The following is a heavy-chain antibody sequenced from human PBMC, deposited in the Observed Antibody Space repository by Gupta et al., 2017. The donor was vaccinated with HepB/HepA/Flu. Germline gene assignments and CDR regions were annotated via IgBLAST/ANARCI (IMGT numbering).Heavy chain of an antibody. J-gene: IGHJ6*02. D-gene: IGHD1-1*01. CDR1: GGSISSGGHY. V-gene: IGHV4-31*03. Sequence: LVKPSQTLSLTCTVSGGSISSGGHYWSWIRQHPGKGLEWIGYIYYSGSTYYNPSLKSRVTISVDTSKNQFSLKLSSVTAADTAVYYCARGARGETGTYYYYYGMDVWGQGTTVTVSS. CDR3: ARGARGETGTYYYYYGMDV. CDR2: IYYSGST.